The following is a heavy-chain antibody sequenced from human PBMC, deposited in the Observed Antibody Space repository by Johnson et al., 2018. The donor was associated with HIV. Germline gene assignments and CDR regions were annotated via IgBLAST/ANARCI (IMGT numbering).Heavy chain of an antibody. J-gene: IGHJ3*02. CDR1: GFTFDHYD. CDR2: INWNGGTT. CDR3: ARSGGYPNAFDM. Sequence: VQLVESVGGVVRPGGSLRISCAASGFTFDHYDMSWVRQVPGKGLEWVSGINWNGGTTGYSDSVEGRFTSSRDNAKNSLYLQMNGLRAEDTAVYYCARSGGYPNAFDMWGQGTMVTVSS. V-gene: IGHV3-20*04. D-gene: IGHD6-13*01.